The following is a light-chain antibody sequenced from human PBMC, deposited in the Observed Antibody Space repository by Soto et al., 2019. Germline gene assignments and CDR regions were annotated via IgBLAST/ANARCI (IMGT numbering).Light chain of an antibody. J-gene: IGLJ3*02. CDR2: EVS. Sequence: QSALIKPASVSGSPGQSITISCTGTSSDVGGYNYVSWYQQHPGKAPKLMIYEVSDRPSGLSNRFSGSKSGNTASLTISGLQAEDEADYYCSSYTSSTTVVFGGGTKLTVL. V-gene: IGLV2-14*01. CDR3: SSYTSSTTVV. CDR1: SSDVGGYNY.